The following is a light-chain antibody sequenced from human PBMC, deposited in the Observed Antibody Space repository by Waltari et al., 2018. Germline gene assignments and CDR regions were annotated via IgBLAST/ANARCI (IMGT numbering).Light chain of an antibody. V-gene: IGKV3-20*01. Sequence: EIVLTQSPGILSLSPGEGATLSCMASRSVGTSLAWYQHRPGQAPRLLIYGASRRATDIPDRFSGGGSETDFTLTISYLAPEDFAEYYCQQYTRPLPFTFGGGTRLEI. CDR3: QQYTRPLPFT. CDR1: RSVGTS. CDR2: GAS. J-gene: IGKJ4*01.